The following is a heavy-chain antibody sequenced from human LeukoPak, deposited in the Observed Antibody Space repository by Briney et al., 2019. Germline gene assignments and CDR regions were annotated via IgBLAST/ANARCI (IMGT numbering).Heavy chain of an antibody. Sequence: ASVTVSCKASGYTFTSYAMHWVRQAPGQRLEWMGWINAGESNTKYSHTFQGRLTITRDTSASTAYMELSSLRSEDTTVYYCARGTAMDVCDIWGEGTRVTVP. V-gene: IGHV1-3*01. D-gene: IGHD5-18*01. CDR1: GYTFTSYA. J-gene: IGHJ3*02. CDR2: INAGESNT. CDR3: ARGTAMDVCDI.